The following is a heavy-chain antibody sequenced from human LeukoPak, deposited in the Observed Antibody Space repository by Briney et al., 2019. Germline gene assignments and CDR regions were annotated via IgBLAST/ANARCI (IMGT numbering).Heavy chain of an antibody. CDR1: GGSISSSSYY. CDR2: IFHDGST. V-gene: IGHV4-39*01. D-gene: IGHD6-19*01. Sequence: PSETLSLTCTVSGGSISSSSYYWGWIRQPPGKGLEWIANIFHDGSTFYNSSLKSRVTISVDTSKNQFPLRLSSVTAADTALYYCARWLPEGRRAFDIWGQGTMVTVSS. CDR3: ARWLPEGRRAFDI. J-gene: IGHJ3*02.